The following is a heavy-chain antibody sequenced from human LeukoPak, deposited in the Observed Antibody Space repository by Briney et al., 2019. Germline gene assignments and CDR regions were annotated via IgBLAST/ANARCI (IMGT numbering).Heavy chain of an antibody. J-gene: IGHJ4*02. CDR3: AKDSGFDY. V-gene: IGHV3-30*18. CDR2: ISYDGSNK. Sequence: GGSLRLSCAASGFTFSSYGMHWVRQAPGKGLEWEAVISYDGSNKYYADSVKGRFTISRDNSKNTLYLQMNSLRAEDTAVYYCAKDSGFDYWGQGTLVTVSS. D-gene: IGHD2-8*02. CDR1: GFTFSSYG.